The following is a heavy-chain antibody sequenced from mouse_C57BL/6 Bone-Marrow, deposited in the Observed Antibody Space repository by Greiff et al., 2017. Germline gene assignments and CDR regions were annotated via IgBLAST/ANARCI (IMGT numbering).Heavy chain of an antibody. D-gene: IGHD1-1*01. CDR2: IWSGGST. V-gene: IGHV2-2*01. Sequence: QVQLQQSGPGLVQPSQSLSITCTVSGFSLTSYGVHWVRQSPGKGLEWLGVIWSGGSTDYNAAFISRLSISKDNSKSQVFFKMNSRQADDTAIYYCASSFITTVVRDYWGQGTTLTVSS. CDR3: ASSFITTVVRDY. J-gene: IGHJ2*01. CDR1: GFSLTSYG.